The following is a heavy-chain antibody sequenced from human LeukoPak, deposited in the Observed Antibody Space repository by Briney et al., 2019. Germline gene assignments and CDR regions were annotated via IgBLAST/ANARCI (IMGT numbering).Heavy chain of an antibody. CDR1: GFTFSSYG. CDR2: IWYDGSNK. CDR3: ARERQQLVFWFDP. Sequence: GGSLRLSCAAPGFTFSSYGMHWVRQAPGKGLEWVAVIWYDGSNKYYADSVKGRFTISRDNSKNTLYLQMNSLRAEDTAVYYCARERQQLVFWFDPWGQGTLVTVSS. D-gene: IGHD6-13*01. V-gene: IGHV3-33*01. J-gene: IGHJ5*02.